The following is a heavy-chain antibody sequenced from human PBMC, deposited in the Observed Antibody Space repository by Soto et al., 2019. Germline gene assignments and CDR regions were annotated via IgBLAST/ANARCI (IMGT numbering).Heavy chain of an antibody. CDR2: VYYSGST. Sequence: SETLSLTCTVSGASISSSYWSWIRQSPGKGLEWIGYVYYSGSTNYNPSLKSRVTISEDTSKSQFSLKVNSMTAADTAVYYCARYRREAVAGYTLANWGQGTLVTVSS. V-gene: IGHV4-59*01. J-gene: IGHJ4*02. CDR3: ARYRREAVAGYTLAN. D-gene: IGHD2-15*01. CDR1: GASISSSY.